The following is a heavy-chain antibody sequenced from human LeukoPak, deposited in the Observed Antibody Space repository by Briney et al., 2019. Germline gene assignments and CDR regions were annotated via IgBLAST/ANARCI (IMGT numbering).Heavy chain of an antibody. D-gene: IGHD1-26*01. CDR2: ISGSGGST. Sequence: GGSLRLSCAASGFTFSTYAMSWVRQVPGKGLEWVSAISGSGGSTYYADSVKGRFTISRDNSKNTLYLQMNSLRAEDTAVYYCARGERRFDYWGQGTLVTVSS. CDR1: GFTFSTYA. CDR3: ARGERRFDY. J-gene: IGHJ4*02. V-gene: IGHV3-23*01.